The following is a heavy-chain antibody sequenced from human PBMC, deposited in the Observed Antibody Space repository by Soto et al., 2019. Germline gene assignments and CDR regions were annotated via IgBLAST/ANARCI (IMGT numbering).Heavy chain of an antibody. Sequence: EVQLVESGGGLVQPGGSLRLSCAASGFTFSSYWMTWVRQAPGKGLEWVANIKQDGSEKYYVDSVKGRFTISRDNAKNSLYLQMNSLRAEDTAVYYCARDPLVRGDGLDVWGRGTTFTVSS. V-gene: IGHV3-7*04. D-gene: IGHD3-10*01. CDR3: ARDPLVRGDGLDV. CDR2: IKQDGSEK. CDR1: GFTFSSYW. J-gene: IGHJ6*02.